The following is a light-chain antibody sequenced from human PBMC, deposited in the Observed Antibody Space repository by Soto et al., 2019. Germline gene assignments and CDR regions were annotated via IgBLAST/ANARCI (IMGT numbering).Light chain of an antibody. CDR1: QSVSSY. V-gene: IGKV3-11*01. CDR3: QQRSKWPPYT. Sequence: EIVLTQSPATLSLSPGERATLSCRASQSVSSYLAWYQQKPGQAPRLLIYDASNRATGIPARFSGSGSGTDFTLTISSLEPEYFAVYYCQQRSKWPPYTFGQGTKLEI. CDR2: DAS. J-gene: IGKJ2*01.